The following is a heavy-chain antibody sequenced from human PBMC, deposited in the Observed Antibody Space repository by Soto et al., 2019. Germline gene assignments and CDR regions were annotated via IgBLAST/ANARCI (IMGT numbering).Heavy chain of an antibody. CDR2: INAGNGNT. V-gene: IGHV1-3*01. CDR1: GYTFTSYA. J-gene: IGHJ4*02. D-gene: IGHD4-17*01. Sequence: GASVKVSCKASGYTFTSYAMHWVRQAPGQRLEWMGWINAGNGNTRYSQKFQGRVTITRDTSASTVYMELSSMRREDTAVYYCARGGDYGNYDYWGQGTLVTVSS. CDR3: ARGGDYGNYDY.